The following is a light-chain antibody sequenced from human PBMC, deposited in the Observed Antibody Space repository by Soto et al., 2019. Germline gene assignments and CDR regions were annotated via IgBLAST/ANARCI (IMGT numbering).Light chain of an antibody. CDR1: SSDVGAYNY. V-gene: IGLV2-14*01. CDR2: EVT. J-gene: IGLJ1*01. Sequence: QSALTQPASVSGSPGQSITISCTGTSSDVGAYNYVSWYQQHPGKAPKLLIYEVTNRPSGVPGRFSGSKSGNTASLTISGLQAEDEADYYCCSYAGSYPFVFGTGTKVTVL. CDR3: CSYAGSYPFV.